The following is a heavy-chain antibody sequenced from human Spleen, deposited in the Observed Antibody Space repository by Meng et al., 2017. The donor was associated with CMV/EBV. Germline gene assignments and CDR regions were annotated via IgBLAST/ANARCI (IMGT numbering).Heavy chain of an antibody. D-gene: IGHD2-2*01. J-gene: IGHJ5*02. CDR1: GGSFSGYY. CDR2: INHSGST. CDR3: ARGLTSWYNWFDP. V-gene: IGHV4-34*01. Sequence: QGQLRQWGAGLLQPSETPSLTCAVYGGSFSGYYWSWIRQPPGKGLEWIGEINHSGSTNYHPSLKSRVTISVDTSKNQFSLKLSSVTAADTAVYYCARGLTSWYNWFDPWGQGTLVTVSS.